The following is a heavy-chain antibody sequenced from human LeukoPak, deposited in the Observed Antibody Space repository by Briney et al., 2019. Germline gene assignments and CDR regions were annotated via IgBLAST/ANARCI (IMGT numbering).Heavy chain of an antibody. D-gene: IGHD5-18*01. CDR3: ARDSDTAMVF. CDR1: GGSISSYY. Sequence: SETLSLTCTVSGGSISSYYWSWIRQPPGKGLEWIGYIYYSGSTNYNPSLKSRVTISVDTSKNQFSLKLSSVTAADTAVYYCARDSDTAMVFWGQGTLVTVSS. V-gene: IGHV4-59*12. J-gene: IGHJ4*02. CDR2: IYYSGST.